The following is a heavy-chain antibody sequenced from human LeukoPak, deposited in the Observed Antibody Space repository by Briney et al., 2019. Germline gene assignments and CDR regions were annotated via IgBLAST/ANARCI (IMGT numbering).Heavy chain of an antibody. D-gene: IGHD3-10*01. CDR3: AAKLWFGGPFFDY. Sequence: SETLSLTCTVSGGSISSYYWSWIRQPPGKGLEWIGYIYYSGSTNYNPSLKSRVTISVDTSKNQFSLKLSAVTAADTAVYYCAAKLWFGGPFFDYWGQGTLVTVSS. CDR1: GGSISSYY. CDR2: IYYSGST. V-gene: IGHV4-59*08. J-gene: IGHJ4*02.